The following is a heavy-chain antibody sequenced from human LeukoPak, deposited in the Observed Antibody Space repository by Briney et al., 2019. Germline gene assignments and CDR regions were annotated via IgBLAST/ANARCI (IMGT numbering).Heavy chain of an antibody. CDR1: GFTFSSYW. V-gene: IGHV3-74*01. D-gene: IGHD1-26*01. Sequence: GGSARLSCAASGFTFSSYWMHWVRQAPGKGLVWVSHINSDGSSTTYADSVKGRFTISRDNAKDTLYLQMNSLRAEDTAVYYRARDREGLGDYWGNGTIVSVSS. J-gene: IGHJ4*03. CDR2: INSDGSST. CDR3: ARDREGLGDY.